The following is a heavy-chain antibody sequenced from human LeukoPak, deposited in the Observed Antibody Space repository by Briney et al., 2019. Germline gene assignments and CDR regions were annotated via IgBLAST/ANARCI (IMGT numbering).Heavy chain of an antibody. CDR2: ISFDANNK. Sequence: PGGSLRLSCAASGFTFSSYGMHWVRQAPGKGLEWVAVISFDANNKFYADSVKGRFTISRDNSKNTLYLQMNSLRAEDTAVYYCAKDSHIVATIGYWGQGTLVTVSS. V-gene: IGHV3-33*05. CDR1: GFTFSSYG. D-gene: IGHD5-12*01. J-gene: IGHJ4*02. CDR3: AKDSHIVATIGY.